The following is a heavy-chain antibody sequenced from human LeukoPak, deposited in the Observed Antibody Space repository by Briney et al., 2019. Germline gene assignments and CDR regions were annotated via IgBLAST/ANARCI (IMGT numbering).Heavy chain of an antibody. CDR1: GGTFSSYA. D-gene: IGHD3-3*01. Sequence: ASVKVSCKASGGTFSSYAISWVRQAPGQGLEWMGWINTNTGNPTYAQGFTGRFVFSLDTSVSTAYLQISSLKAEDTAVYYCARGWDPITIFGVVIRPLDYYGMDVWGQGTTVTVSS. CDR2: INTNTGNP. V-gene: IGHV7-4-1*02. J-gene: IGHJ6*02. CDR3: ARGWDPITIFGVVIRPLDYYGMDV.